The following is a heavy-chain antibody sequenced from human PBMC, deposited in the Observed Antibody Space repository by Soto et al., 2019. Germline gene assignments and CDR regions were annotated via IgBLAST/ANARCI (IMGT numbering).Heavy chain of an antibody. J-gene: IGHJ6*02. D-gene: IGHD6-19*01. V-gene: IGHV4-30-4*08. CDR1: GGSISSGDYY. CDR2: IYYSGST. Sequence: PSATLSVSCTVSGGSISSGDYYWSWIHKHPRKGMEWIGYIYYSGSTYYNEALKSRVTISVDTSKIQFSLKMSSVTAAHTAVYYCARAASRGWTEPYDYYGMDVWGQGTTVTVSS. CDR3: ARAASRGWTEPYDYYGMDV.